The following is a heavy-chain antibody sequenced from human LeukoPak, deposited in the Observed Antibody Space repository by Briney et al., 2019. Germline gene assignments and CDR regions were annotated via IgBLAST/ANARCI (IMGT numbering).Heavy chain of an antibody. J-gene: IGHJ4*02. CDR1: GFTFSSYG. Sequence: GGSLRLSCAASGFTFSSYGMHWVRQAPGKGLEWVAVISYDGSEKYYVDSVKGRFTISRDNAKNSLYLQMNSLRAEDTAVYYCARVVSSSWYFRDYFDYWGQGTLVTVSS. CDR2: ISYDGSEK. D-gene: IGHD6-13*01. V-gene: IGHV3-33*05. CDR3: ARVVSSSWYFRDYFDY.